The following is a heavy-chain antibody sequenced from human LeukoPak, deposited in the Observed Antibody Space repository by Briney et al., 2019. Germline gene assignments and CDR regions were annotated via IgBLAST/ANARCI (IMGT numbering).Heavy chain of an antibody. D-gene: IGHD3-10*01. Sequence: PSETLSLTCTVSGGSISSSSYYWGWIRQPPGKGLEWIGSIYYSGSTYYNPSLKSRVTISVDTSKNQFSLKLSSVTAADTAVYYCARALVRGATGYYFDYWGQGTLVTVSS. J-gene: IGHJ4*02. CDR2: IYYSGST. CDR1: GGSISSSSYY. CDR3: ARALVRGATGYYFDY. V-gene: IGHV4-39*07.